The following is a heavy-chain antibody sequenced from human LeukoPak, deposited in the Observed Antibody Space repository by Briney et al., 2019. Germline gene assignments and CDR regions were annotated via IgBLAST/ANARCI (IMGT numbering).Heavy chain of an antibody. CDR3: ALDYGDYVTRHFDY. D-gene: IGHD4-17*01. CDR1: GGTFSSYA. J-gene: IGHJ4*02. V-gene: IGHV1-69*13. Sequence: ASVKVSCKASGGTFSSYAISWVRQAPGQGLEWMGGIIPIFGTANYAQKFQGRVTITADESTSTAYMELSSLRSEDTAVYYCALDYGDYVTRHFDYWGQETLVTVSS. CDR2: IIPIFGTA.